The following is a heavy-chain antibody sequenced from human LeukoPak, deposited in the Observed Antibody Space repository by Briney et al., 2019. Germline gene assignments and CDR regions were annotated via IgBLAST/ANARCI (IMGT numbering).Heavy chain of an antibody. CDR3: ARGFSSQSPFDY. D-gene: IGHD2/OR15-2a*01. CDR2: INSDGSST. J-gene: IGHJ4*02. CDR1: GFTFSSYW. V-gene: IGHV3-74*01. Sequence: GGSLRLSCAASGFTFSSYWMHWVRQAPGKGLVWVSRINSDGSSTSYADSVKGRFTISRDNAKNTLYLQMNSLRAEDTAVFYCARGFSSQSPFDYWGQGTLVTVSS.